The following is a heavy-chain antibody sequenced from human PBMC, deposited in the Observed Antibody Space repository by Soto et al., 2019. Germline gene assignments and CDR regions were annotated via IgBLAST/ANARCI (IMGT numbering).Heavy chain of an antibody. CDR1: GFTFSSYA. D-gene: IGHD6-6*01. CDR2: ISYDGSNK. Sequence: QVQLVESGGGVVQPGRSLRLSCAASGFTFSSYAMHWVRQAPGKGLEWVAVISYDGSNKYYADSVKGRFTISRDNSKNTLYLQMNSLRAEDTAVYYCATEFLVLPVRDAFDIWGQGTMVTVSS. J-gene: IGHJ3*02. CDR3: ATEFLVLPVRDAFDI. V-gene: IGHV3-30-3*01.